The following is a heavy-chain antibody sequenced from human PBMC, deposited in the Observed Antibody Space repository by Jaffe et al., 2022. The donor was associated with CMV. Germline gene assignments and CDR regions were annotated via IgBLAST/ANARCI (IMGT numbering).Heavy chain of an antibody. V-gene: IGHV2-70*15. CDR1: GFSLSTSGMC. D-gene: IGHD3-22*01. Sequence: QVTLRESGPALVKPTQTLTLTCTFSGFSLSTSGMCVSWIRQPPGKALEWLARIDWDDDKYYSTSLKTRLTISKDTSKNQVVLTMTNMDPVDTATYYCARTRYYYDSSGLPGIGPDWGAFDIWGQGTMVTVSS. CDR3: ARTRYYYDSSGLPGIGPDWGAFDI. CDR2: IDWDDDK. J-gene: IGHJ3*02.